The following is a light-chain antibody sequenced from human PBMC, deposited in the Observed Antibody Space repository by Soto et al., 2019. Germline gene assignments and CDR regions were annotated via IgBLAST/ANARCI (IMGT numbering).Light chain of an antibody. V-gene: IGLV2-14*01. CDR2: EVT. CDR1: SSDVGRYNY. Sequence: QSALTQPASVSGSPGQSITVSCTGTSSDVGRYNYVSWHQQRPGKAPKLMIYEVTNRPSGVSNRFSGSKSGNTASLTISGLQAEDEADYYCSSYTRSRTRVFGGGTKLTVL. CDR3: SSYTRSRTRV. J-gene: IGLJ3*02.